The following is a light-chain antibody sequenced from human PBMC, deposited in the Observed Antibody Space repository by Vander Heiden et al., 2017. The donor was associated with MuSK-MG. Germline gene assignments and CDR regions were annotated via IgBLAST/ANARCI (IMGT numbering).Light chain of an antibody. CDR2: SVS. J-gene: IGLJ1*01. Sequence: QSALTQPASVSGSRGPSITISCTGTSSDVGGSNYVYWYQHHPGKAPKLIIYSVSNRPAGVSHRVSGSKSGNTASLTISGLRAEDDADYYCTSDTISSTYVFGTGTKVTVL. V-gene: IGLV2-14*03. CDR3: TSDTISSTYV. CDR1: SSDVGGSNY.